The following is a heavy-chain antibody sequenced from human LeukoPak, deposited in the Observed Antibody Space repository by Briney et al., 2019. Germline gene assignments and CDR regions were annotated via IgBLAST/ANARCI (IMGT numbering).Heavy chain of an antibody. V-gene: IGHV3-11*06. D-gene: IGHD1-26*01. CDR2: ISSSSSYI. J-gene: IGHJ4*02. CDR3: ARGSEWELLSCDY. CDR1: GFTFSDYY. Sequence: PGGSLRLSCAASGFTFSDYYMSWIRQAPGKGLEWVSSISSSSSYIYYADSVKGRFTISRDNAKNSLYLQMNSLRAEDTAVYYCARGSEWELLSCDYWGQGTLVTVSS.